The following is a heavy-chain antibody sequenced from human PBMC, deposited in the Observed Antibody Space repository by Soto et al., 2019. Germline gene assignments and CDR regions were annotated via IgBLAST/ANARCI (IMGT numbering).Heavy chain of an antibody. CDR2: ISSSSSYI. CDR3: ARDGANWGLNFDY. D-gene: IGHD7-27*01. J-gene: IGHJ4*02. CDR1: GFTFSSYS. Sequence: GGSLRLSCAASGFTFSSYSMNWVRQAPGKGLEWVSSISSSSSYIYYADSVKGRFTISRDNAKNSLYLQMNSLRAEDTAVYYCARDGANWGLNFDYWGQGTLVTVSS. V-gene: IGHV3-21*01.